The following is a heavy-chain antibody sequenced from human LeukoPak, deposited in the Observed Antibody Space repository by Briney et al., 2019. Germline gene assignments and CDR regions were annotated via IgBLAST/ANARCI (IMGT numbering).Heavy chain of an antibody. CDR2: ISYDGSNK. CDR3: ARAEEGFLDY. D-gene: IGHD2-21*01. V-gene: IGHV3-30*04. J-gene: IGHJ4*02. CDR1: GFTFSSYA. Sequence: GGSLRLSCAASGFTFSSYAMHWVRQAPGKGLEWVAVISYDGSNKYYADSVKGRFTISRDNSKNTLYLQMNSLRAEDTAVYYCARAEEGFLDYWGQRTLVTVSS.